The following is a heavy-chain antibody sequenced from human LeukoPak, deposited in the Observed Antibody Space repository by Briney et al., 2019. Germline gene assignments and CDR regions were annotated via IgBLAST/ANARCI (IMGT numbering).Heavy chain of an antibody. V-gene: IGHV3-21*04. J-gene: IGHJ4*02. CDR1: GFTFSSYS. Sequence: PGGSLRLSCAASGFTFSSYSMNWVRQAPGKGLEWVSSISSSSSYIYYADSVKGRFTIPRDNSKNTLYLQMNSLRAEDTAVYYCAKSHRSVGATYFDYWGQGTLVTVSS. CDR2: ISSSSSYI. D-gene: IGHD1-26*01. CDR3: AKSHRSVGATYFDY.